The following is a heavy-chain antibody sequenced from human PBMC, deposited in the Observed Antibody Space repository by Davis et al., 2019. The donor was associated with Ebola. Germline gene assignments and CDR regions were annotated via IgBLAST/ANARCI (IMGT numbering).Heavy chain of an antibody. CDR2: ISGSGGST. Sequence: GESLKISCAASGFTFSSYAMSWVRQAPGKGLEWVSAISGSGGSTYYADSVKGRFTISRDNSKNTLYLQMNSLRAEDTAVYYCARAPKNYDFWSGTYGAFDIWGQGTMVTVSS. J-gene: IGHJ3*02. D-gene: IGHD3-3*01. CDR3: ARAPKNYDFWSGTYGAFDI. CDR1: GFTFSSYA. V-gene: IGHV3-23*01.